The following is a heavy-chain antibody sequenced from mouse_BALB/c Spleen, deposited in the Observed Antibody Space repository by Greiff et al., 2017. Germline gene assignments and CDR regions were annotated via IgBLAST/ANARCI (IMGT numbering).Heavy chain of an antibody. CDR1: GFTFSSFG. J-gene: IGHJ2*01. CDR2: ISSGSSTI. CDR3: ARTGLYYFDY. Sequence: EVNVVESGGGLVQPGGSRKLSCAASGFTFSSFGMHWVRQAPEKGLEWVAYISSGSSTIYYADTVKGRFTISRDNPKNTLFLQMTSLRSEDTAMYYCARTGLYYFDYWGQGTTLTVSS. V-gene: IGHV5-17*02. D-gene: IGHD4-1*01.